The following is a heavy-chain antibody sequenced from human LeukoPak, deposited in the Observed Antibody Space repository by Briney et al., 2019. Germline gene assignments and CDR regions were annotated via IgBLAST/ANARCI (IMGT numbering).Heavy chain of an antibody. J-gene: IGHJ4*02. CDR3: ARGAKGDLYDY. CDR1: GFTFSSYA. Sequence: PGGSLSLSCAASGFTFSSYAMHWGRQAPGKGLEYVSAISSNGDSTYYANSVKGRFTISRDNSKNTLYLQMGSLRAEDMAVYYCARGAKGDLYDYWGQGTLVTVSS. CDR2: ISSNGDST. D-gene: IGHD2-21*01. V-gene: IGHV3-64*01.